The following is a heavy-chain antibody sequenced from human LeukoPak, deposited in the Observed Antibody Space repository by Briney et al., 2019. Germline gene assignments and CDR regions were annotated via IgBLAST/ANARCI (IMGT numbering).Heavy chain of an antibody. J-gene: IGHJ4*02. CDR3: ARDRVRSVVVPAAPQDY. Sequence: GGSLRLSCAASGFTFSSYGMHWVRQAPGKGLEWVAVISYDGSNKYYADSVKGRFTISRDNSKNTLYLQMNSLRDADTAVYYCARDRVRSVVVPAAPQDYWGQGTLVTVSS. D-gene: IGHD2-2*01. V-gene: IGHV3-30*19. CDR1: GFTFSSYG. CDR2: ISYDGSNK.